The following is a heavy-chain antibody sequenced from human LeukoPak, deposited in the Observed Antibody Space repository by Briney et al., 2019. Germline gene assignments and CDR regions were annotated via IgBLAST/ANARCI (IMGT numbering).Heavy chain of an antibody. V-gene: IGHV3-21*01. CDR1: GFTFSSYS. Sequence: TGGSLRLSCAASGFTFSSYSMNWVRQAPGKGLEWVSSISSSSSYIYYADSVKGRFTISRDNAKNSLYLQMNSLRAEDTAVYYCARDFGFDVPARFDYWGQGTLVTVSS. D-gene: IGHD2-2*01. CDR3: ARDFGFDVPARFDY. J-gene: IGHJ4*02. CDR2: ISSSSSYI.